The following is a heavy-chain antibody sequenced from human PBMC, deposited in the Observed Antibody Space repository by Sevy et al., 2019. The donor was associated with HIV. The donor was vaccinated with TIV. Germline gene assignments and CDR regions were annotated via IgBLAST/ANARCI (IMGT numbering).Heavy chain of an antibody. D-gene: IGHD4-17*01. Sequence: GGSLRLSCAASRFTFSSYAMHWVRQAPGKGLEWVAVISYDGSNKYYADSVKGRFTISRDNSKNTLYLQMNSLRAEDTAVYYCARDNLETTVTDYYYYYGMDVWGQGTTVTVSS. CDR2: ISYDGSNK. CDR3: ARDNLETTVTDYYYYYGMDV. J-gene: IGHJ6*02. V-gene: IGHV3-30-3*01. CDR1: RFTFSSYA.